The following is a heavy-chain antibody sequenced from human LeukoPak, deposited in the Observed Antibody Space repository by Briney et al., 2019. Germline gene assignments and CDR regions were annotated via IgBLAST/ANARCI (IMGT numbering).Heavy chain of an antibody. D-gene: IGHD3-10*01. V-gene: IGHV1-2*02. J-gene: IGHJ6*03. CDR2: INPNSGGT. CDR1: GYTFTGYY. CDR3: ARGLTSGSYEAYYYYYMDV. Sequence: ASVMVSCKASGYTFTGYYMHWVRQAPGQGLEWMGWINPNSGGTNYAQKFQGRVTITADESTSTAYMELSSLRSEDTAVYYCARGLTSGSYEAYYYYYMDVWGKGTTVTVSS.